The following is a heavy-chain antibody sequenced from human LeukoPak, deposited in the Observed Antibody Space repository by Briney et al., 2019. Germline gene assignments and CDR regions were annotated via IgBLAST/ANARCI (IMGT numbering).Heavy chain of an antibody. D-gene: IGHD5-12*01. CDR1: GFTFSSYG. J-gene: IGHJ4*02. Sequence: AGGSLRLSCAASGFTFSSYGMHWVRQAPGKGLEWVAVISYDGSNKYYADSVKGRFTISRDNPKNTLYLQMNSLRAEDTAVYYCAKDLVWTFRYGGYVFDYWGQGTLVTVSS. CDR3: AKDLVWTFRYGGYVFDY. CDR2: ISYDGSNK. V-gene: IGHV3-30*18.